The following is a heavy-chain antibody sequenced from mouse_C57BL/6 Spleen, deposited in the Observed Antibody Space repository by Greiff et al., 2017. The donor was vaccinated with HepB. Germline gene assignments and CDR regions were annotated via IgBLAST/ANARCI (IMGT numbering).Heavy chain of an antibody. V-gene: IGHV1-26*01. Sequence: VQLQQSGPELVKPGASVKISCKASGYTFTDYYMNWVKQSHGKSLEWIGDINPNNGGTSYNQKFKGKATLTVDKSSSTAYMELRSLTSEDSAVYYCASPLTTGNAMDYWGQGTSVTVSS. D-gene: IGHD1-1*01. CDR3: ASPLTTGNAMDY. CDR1: GYTFTDYY. CDR2: INPNNGGT. J-gene: IGHJ4*01.